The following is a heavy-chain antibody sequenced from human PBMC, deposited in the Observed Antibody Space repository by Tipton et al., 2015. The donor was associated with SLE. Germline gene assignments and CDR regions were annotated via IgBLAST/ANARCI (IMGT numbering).Heavy chain of an antibody. CDR1: GYTFTSYD. V-gene: IGHV1-18*01. CDR3: ARETYDILTGYSDHSDY. J-gene: IGHJ4*02. Sequence: QSGAEVKKPGASVKVSCKASGYTFTSYDINWVRQATGQGLEWMGWMNPNSGNTNYAQKLQGRVTMTTDTSTSTAHMELRSLRSDDTAVYYCARETYDILTGYSDHSDYWGQGTLVTVSS. D-gene: IGHD3-9*01. CDR2: MNPNSGNT.